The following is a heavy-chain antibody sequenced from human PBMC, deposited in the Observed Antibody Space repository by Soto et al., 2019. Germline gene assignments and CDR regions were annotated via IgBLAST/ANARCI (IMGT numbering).Heavy chain of an antibody. J-gene: IGHJ4*02. Sequence: SETLSLTCTVSGGSISSSSYYWGWIRQPPGKGLECVGTIYYDGSAYYNPSLKSRVTISVDTSKNQFSLKLSSVTAADTAVYYCAREGDSSRWSFDYWGQGTLVTVSS. V-gene: IGHV4-39*07. CDR1: GGSISSSSYY. CDR2: IYYDGSA. CDR3: AREGDSSRWSFDY. D-gene: IGHD6-13*01.